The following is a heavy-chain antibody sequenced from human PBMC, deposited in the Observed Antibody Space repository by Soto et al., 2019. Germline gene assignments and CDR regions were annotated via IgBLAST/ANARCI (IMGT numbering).Heavy chain of an antibody. Sequence: PGGSLTLSCAASGFTFSTYEMNWGRQAPGKGLEWISYILGDGSTIYYADSVKGRFTISRDNAKNLLYLQMNSLRAEDTAIYYCAREVVVTPDAFDIWGQGTMVTVSS. V-gene: IGHV3-48*03. CDR2: ILGDGSTI. CDR1: GFTFSTYE. CDR3: AREVVVTPDAFDI. D-gene: IGHD3-22*01. J-gene: IGHJ3*02.